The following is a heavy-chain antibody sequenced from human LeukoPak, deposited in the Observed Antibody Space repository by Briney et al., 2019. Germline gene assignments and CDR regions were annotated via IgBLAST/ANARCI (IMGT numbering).Heavy chain of an antibody. D-gene: IGHD3-10*01. J-gene: IGHJ4*02. CDR1: AFTFSSYW. CDR2: INSGGSST. Sequence: PGGSLRLSCTASAFTFSSYWMHWVRQAPGKGLVWVSHINSGGSSTSYADSVKGRFTISRDNAKNTLYLQMNSLRAEDTAVYYCATLSGYWGQGTLVTVSS. V-gene: IGHV3-74*01. CDR3: ATLSGY.